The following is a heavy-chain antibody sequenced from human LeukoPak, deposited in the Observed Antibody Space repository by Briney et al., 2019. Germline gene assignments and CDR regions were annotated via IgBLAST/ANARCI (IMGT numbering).Heavy chain of an antibody. CDR3: ARSITIFGVVILAFDI. CDR1: GFTVSSNY. V-gene: IGHV3-30*03. J-gene: IGHJ3*02. CDR2: ISYHGSDK. D-gene: IGHD3-3*01. Sequence: GGSLRLSCAASGFTVSSNYMSWVRQAPGKGLEWVAAISYHGSDKFYADSVKGRFTISRDNSKNTLYLQMNSLRPEDTAVYYCARSITIFGVVILAFDIWGQGTMVTVSS.